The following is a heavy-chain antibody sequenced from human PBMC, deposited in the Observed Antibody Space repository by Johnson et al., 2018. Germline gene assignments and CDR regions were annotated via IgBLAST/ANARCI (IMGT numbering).Heavy chain of an antibody. CDR3: ARGGTNHGFEF. V-gene: IGHV3-74*01. CDR2: INNDGSDT. J-gene: IGHJ3*01. D-gene: IGHD3-16*01. CDR1: GFTFNMYW. Sequence: VQLQESGGGLVQPGGSLRLSCEASGFTFNMYWMHWVRQVPGKGLVWVSRINNDGSDTIYADSVKGRFTISRDNAKNTFYLQMTSLTGEDTAVYFCARGGTNHGFEFGGQGTMVTVSS.